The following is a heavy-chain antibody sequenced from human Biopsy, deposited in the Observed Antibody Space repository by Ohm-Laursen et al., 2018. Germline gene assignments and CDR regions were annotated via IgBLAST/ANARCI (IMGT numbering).Heavy chain of an antibody. D-gene: IGHD3-22*01. Sequence: GSLRLSCAASGFTFSRFWIHWVRQAPGKGLAWVSHTNEDGSHTDYADSVKGRFTVSRDNAKNTLYLQMNSLRAEDTAVYYCAKDWTSQYYYDSMDDYWGQGTLVTVSS. J-gene: IGHJ4*02. CDR3: AKDWTSQYYYDSMDDY. CDR1: GFTFSRFW. V-gene: IGHV3-74*01. CDR2: TNEDGSHT.